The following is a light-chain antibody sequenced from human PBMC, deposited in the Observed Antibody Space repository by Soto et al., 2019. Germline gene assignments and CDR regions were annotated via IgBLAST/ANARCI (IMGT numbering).Light chain of an antibody. Sequence: QSALTQPPSASGSPGQSVTISCTGTSSDVGGYDYVSWYQQHPGEAPKLMIYEVSKRPSGVPDRFSGSKSGNTASLAVSGLQAEDEADYYCTSYAGSNNFPYVFGTGTK. J-gene: IGLJ1*01. CDR2: EVS. V-gene: IGLV2-8*01. CDR3: TSYAGSNNFPYV. CDR1: SSDVGGYDY.